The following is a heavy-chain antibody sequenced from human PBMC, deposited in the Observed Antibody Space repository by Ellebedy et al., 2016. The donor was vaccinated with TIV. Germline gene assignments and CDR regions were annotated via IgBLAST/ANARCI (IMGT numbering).Heavy chain of an antibody. Sequence: SETLSLTXAVYGASFSHYYWTWIRQSPGKGLEWIGEINHSGSSNHNPSLKSRVTLSVDRSKNHFSLKLNSVTAADTAAYYCARGRGGAYSIPFDYWGQGTLVTVSS. V-gene: IGHV4-34*01. CDR3: ARGRGGAYSIPFDY. J-gene: IGHJ4*02. D-gene: IGHD2-21*01. CDR1: GASFSHYY. CDR2: INHSGSS.